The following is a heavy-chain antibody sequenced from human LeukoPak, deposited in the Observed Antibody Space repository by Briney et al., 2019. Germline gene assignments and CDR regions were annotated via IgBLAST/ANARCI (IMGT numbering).Heavy chain of an antibody. CDR3: AKDRYYGSGSEYYYYGMDV. CDR1: GFTFSSYG. V-gene: IGHV3-30*18. Sequence: GGSLRLSCAASGFTFSSYGMHWVRQAPGKGLEWVAVISYDGSNKYYADSVKGRFTISRGNSKNTLYLQMNSLRAEDTAVYYCAKDRYYGSGSEYYYYGMDVWGQGTTVTVSS. D-gene: IGHD3-10*01. J-gene: IGHJ6*02. CDR2: ISYDGSNK.